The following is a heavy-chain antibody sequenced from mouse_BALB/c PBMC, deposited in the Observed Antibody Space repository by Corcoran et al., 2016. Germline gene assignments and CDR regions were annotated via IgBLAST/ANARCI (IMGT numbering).Heavy chain of an antibody. CDR1: GYTFTDYV. J-gene: IGHJ3*01. CDR3: ARWLLKWCAY. Sequence: QVQLQQSGPELVKPGASVKMSCKASGYTFTDYVISWVKQRTGQGLEWIGEIYPGSGSTYYNEKFKGKATLTADKSSNTAYMQLSSLTSEDSAVYFCARWLLKWCAYWGQGTLVTVSA. CDR2: IYPGSGST. V-gene: IGHV1-81*01. D-gene: IGHD2-3*01.